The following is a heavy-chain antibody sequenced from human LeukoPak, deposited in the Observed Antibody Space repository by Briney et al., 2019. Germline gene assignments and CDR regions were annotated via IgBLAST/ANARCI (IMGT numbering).Heavy chain of an antibody. J-gene: IGHJ5*02. V-gene: IGHV4-30-2*01. CDR3: ARVLMGLYYYGSASSEFDP. Sequence: SETLSLTCAVSGGSLSSGGYSWSWIRQPPGKGLEWIGYIYHSGSTYYNPSLKSRVTISVDRSKNQFFLKLSSVNAADTAVYYCARVLMGLYYYGSASSEFDPWGQGTLVTVSS. CDR2: IYHSGST. D-gene: IGHD3-10*01. CDR1: GGSLSSGGYS.